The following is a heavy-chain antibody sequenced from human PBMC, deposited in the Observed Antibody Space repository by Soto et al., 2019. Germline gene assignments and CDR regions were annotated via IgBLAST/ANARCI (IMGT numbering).Heavy chain of an antibody. CDR2: ISGSGGST. Sequence: AISGSGGSTYYADYVKGRFTISRDNSKNTPYLQMNSLRAEDTAIYYCAKDKEGLERRSGAFDIWGQGTMVTVSS. V-gene: IGHV3-23*01. D-gene: IGHD1-1*01. J-gene: IGHJ3*02. CDR3: AKDKEGLERRSGAFDI.